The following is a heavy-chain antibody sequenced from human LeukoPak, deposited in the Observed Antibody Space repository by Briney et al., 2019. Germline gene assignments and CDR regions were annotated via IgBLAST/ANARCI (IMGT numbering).Heavy chain of an antibody. V-gene: IGHV3-48*03. D-gene: IGHD3-10*02. Sequence: GGSLRLSCVSSGSGFTFTRYAMSWVRQAPGKGLEWVSYISSSGSTIYYADSVKGRFTISRDNAKNSLYLQMNSLRAEDTAVYYCAELGITMIGGVWGKGTTVTISS. J-gene: IGHJ6*04. CDR1: GFTFTRYA. CDR2: ISSSGSTI. CDR3: AELGITMIGGV.